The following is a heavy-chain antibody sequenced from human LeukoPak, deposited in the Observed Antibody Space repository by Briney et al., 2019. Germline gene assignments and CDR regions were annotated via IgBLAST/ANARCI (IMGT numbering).Heavy chain of an antibody. D-gene: IGHD3-10*01. CDR2: INHSGST. V-gene: IGHV4-34*01. J-gene: IGHJ3*02. CDR1: GGSFSGYY. Sequence: SETLSLTCAVYGGSFSGYYWSWIRQPPGKGLEWIGEINHSGSTNYNPSLKSRVTISVDTFKNQFSLKLSSVTAADTAVYYCARVKRGHAFDIWGQGTMVTVSS. CDR3: ARVKRGHAFDI.